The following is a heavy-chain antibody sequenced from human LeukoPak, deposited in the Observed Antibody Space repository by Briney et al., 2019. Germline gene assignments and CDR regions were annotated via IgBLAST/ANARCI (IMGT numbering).Heavy chain of an antibody. V-gene: IGHV3-23*01. Sequence: PGGSLRLSCSASGFTFSSSAMTWVRQAPGKGLEWVSRISDSGGSTYYADSVKGRFTISRDNSKNTLYLQMNSLRAEDTAVYYCAKPSYYYDSSGYYYWGQGTLVTVSS. CDR3: AKPSYYYDSSGYYY. CDR1: GFTFSSSA. J-gene: IGHJ4*02. D-gene: IGHD3-22*01. CDR2: ISDSGGST.